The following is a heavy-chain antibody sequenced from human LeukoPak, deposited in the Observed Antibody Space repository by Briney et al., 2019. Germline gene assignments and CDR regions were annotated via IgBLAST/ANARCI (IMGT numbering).Heavy chain of an antibody. V-gene: IGHV4-34*01. CDR3: ARAIRYCSGGSCYSFWFDP. Sequence: SETLSLTCAVYGGSFSGYYWSWIRQPPGKGLEWIGEINHSGSTNYNPSLKSRVTISVDTSKNQFSLKLSSVTAADTAVYYCARAIRYCSGGSCYSFWFDPWGQGTLVTVSS. CDR1: GGSFSGYY. D-gene: IGHD2-15*01. CDR2: INHSGST. J-gene: IGHJ5*02.